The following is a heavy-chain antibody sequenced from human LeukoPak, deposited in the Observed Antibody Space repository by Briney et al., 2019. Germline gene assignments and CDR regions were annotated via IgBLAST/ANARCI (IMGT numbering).Heavy chain of an antibody. Sequence: GASVRVSCKASGYTFTGYYIHWMRQALGQGLEWMGWINPHSGGTNYAQSFQGRVTMTRDTSISTVYMELRTLRSDDTAVYFCARGLLTGRNWYFDLWGRGTLVTASS. CDR1: GYTFTGYY. CDR2: INPHSGGT. CDR3: ARGLLTGRNWYFDL. J-gene: IGHJ2*01. V-gene: IGHV1-2*02. D-gene: IGHD3-9*01.